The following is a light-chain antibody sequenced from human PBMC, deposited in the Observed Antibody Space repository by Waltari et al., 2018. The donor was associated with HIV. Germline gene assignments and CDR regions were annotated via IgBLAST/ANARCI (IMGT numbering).Light chain of an antibody. J-gene: IGLJ2*01. V-gene: IGLV2-11*01. CDR2: DVS. CDR1: SSDVGRTNL. CDR3: CSYAGTYTFVV. Sequence: QYALTQPRSLSGSPGQSVTISCTGTSSDVGRTNLVSWYQHHPGKAPTLILYDVSERPSGVPDRFSGSKSGNTASLTISGLQAEDEADYYCCSYAGTYTFVVFGGGTKLTVL.